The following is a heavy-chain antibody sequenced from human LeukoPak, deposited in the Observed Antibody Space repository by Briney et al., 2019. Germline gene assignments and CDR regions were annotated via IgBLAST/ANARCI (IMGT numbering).Heavy chain of an antibody. CDR1: GFTISSYG. J-gene: IGHJ4*02. D-gene: IGHD2-15*01. V-gene: IGHV3-30*18. Sequence: GGSLRLSCAASGFTISSYGMHWVRQAPGKGLEWVAVISYDGSNKYYADSVKGRFTISRDNSKNTLYLQMNSLRAEDTAVYYCAKDSAPYCSGGSCYGKLRDPDYYFDYWGQGTLVTVSS. CDR2: ISYDGSNK. CDR3: AKDSAPYCSGGSCYGKLRDPDYYFDY.